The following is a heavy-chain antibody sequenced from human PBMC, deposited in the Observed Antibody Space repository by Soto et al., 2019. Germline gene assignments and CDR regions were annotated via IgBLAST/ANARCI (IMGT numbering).Heavy chain of an antibody. CDR2: INAGNGNT. D-gene: IGHD3-3*01. V-gene: IGHV1-3*01. J-gene: IGHJ6*02. CDR1: GYTFTSYA. CDR3: ARGLGTYYDFWSGAYYYFYGMDV. Sequence: ASVKVSCKASGYTFTSYAMHWVRQAPGQRLEWMGWINAGNGNTKYSQKFQGRVTITRDTSASTAYMELSSLRSEDTAVYYCARGLGTYYDFWSGAYYYFYGMDVWGQGTTVTVSS.